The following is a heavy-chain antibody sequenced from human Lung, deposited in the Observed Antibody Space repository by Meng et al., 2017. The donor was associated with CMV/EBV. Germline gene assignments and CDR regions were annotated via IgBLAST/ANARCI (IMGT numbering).Heavy chain of an antibody. Sequence: ASVXVSXKASGYTFISYGISWVRQAPGQGLEWMGWITAYNGNTNYAQKIQGRVTMTADTSTSTAYMELRSLRSDDTAVYYCARRGTVMSGPVHPWGQGALVTVSS. CDR2: ITAYNGNT. V-gene: IGHV1-18*01. D-gene: IGHD3-16*01. J-gene: IGHJ5*02. CDR3: ARRGTVMSGPVHP. CDR1: GYTFISYG.